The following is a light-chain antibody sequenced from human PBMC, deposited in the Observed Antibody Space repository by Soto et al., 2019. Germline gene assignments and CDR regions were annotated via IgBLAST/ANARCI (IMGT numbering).Light chain of an antibody. CDR3: CSYAGSSTYV. J-gene: IGLJ1*01. V-gene: IGLV2-23*01. CDR2: EGS. Sequence: QSALTQPASVSGSPGQSITISCTGTSSDVGSYNLVSWYQQHPGKAPKLMIYEGSQRPSGVSNRFSGSKSGNTASLTICGLQAEDEADYYCCSYAGSSTYVFGPGTKVTVL. CDR1: SSDVGSYNL.